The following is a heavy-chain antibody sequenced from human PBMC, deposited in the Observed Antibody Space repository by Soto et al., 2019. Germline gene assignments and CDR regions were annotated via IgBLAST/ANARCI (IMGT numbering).Heavy chain of an antibody. CDR1: GFTFTSSG. CDR3: ATGRRPNNYDY. CDR2: IKEDGSKT. Sequence: GGSLRRSGAAPGFTFTSSGMTWVRQAPGKGLEWVATIKEDGSKTDYVDSVKGRFTVSRDNAKNSLYLHMDSLRTEDTAFYYCATGRRPNNYDYRGQGPLVTVSS. V-gene: IGHV3-7*03. D-gene: IGHD7-27*01. J-gene: IGHJ4*02.